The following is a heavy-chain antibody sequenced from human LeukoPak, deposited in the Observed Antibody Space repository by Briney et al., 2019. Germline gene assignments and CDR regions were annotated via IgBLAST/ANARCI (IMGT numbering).Heavy chain of an antibody. D-gene: IGHD4-23*01. CDR1: GGSINNYY. J-gene: IGHJ3*01. CDR2: IYYSGST. Sequence: PSETLSLTCTVSGGSINNYYWSWIRQPPGKGLEWIGYIYYSGSTNYNPSLKSPVTISVDTSRNQLSLRLSSVTAADTAMYYCARLSGGNAKGSFDFWGQGTMVTVSS. CDR3: ARLSGGNAKGSFDF. V-gene: IGHV4-59*08.